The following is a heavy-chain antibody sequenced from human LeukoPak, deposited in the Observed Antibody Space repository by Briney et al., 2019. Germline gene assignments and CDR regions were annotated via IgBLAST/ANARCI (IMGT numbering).Heavy chain of an antibody. J-gene: IGHJ5*02. CDR2: IDPSDSYT. V-gene: IGHV5-10-1*01. Sequence: GESLRISCKGSGYSFTGYWISWVRRMPGKGLEWMGRIDPSDSYTNYSPSFQGHVTISADKSISTAYLQWSSLKASDTAMYYCARSLDILTGYYDAWGQGTLVTVSS. D-gene: IGHD3-9*01. CDR1: GYSFTGYW. CDR3: ARSLDILTGYYDA.